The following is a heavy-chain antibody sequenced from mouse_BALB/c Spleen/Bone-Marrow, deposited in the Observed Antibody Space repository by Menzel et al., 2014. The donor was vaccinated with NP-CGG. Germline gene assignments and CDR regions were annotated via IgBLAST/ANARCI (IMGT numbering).Heavy chain of an antibody. CDR1: GFTFSSYA. J-gene: IGHJ4*01. V-gene: IGHV5-6-5*01. CDR2: ISSGRSP. Sequence: EVQRVESGGGLVKPGGSLKLSCAASGFTFSSYAMSWVRQTPEKRLEWVASISSGRSPYYPDSVKGRFTFSRDNARNILYLQMSSLRSEDTAMYYCARGRTRCYTKDYWVQGTSGTVSS. CDR3: ARGRTRCYTKDY.